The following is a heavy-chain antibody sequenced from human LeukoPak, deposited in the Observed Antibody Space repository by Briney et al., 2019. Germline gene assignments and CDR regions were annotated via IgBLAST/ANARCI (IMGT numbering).Heavy chain of an antibody. Sequence: PGGSLRLSCAASGFTFSDYYMSWVRQAPGKGLEWVSYISSSGSTIYYADSVKGRFTISRDNAKNSLYLQMNSLRAEDTAVYYCAKDSSGYYGYFDYWGQGTLVTVSS. CDR3: AKDSSGYYGYFDY. CDR2: ISSSGSTI. CDR1: GFTFSDYY. D-gene: IGHD3-22*01. V-gene: IGHV3-11*01. J-gene: IGHJ4*02.